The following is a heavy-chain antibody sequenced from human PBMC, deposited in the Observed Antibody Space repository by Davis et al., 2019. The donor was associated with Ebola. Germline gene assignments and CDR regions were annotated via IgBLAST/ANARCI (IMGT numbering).Heavy chain of an antibody. CDR3: ARGSLRYFDWLHHFDY. V-gene: IGHV3-11*06. CDR1: GGSFSDYY. CDR2: ISSSSSYT. J-gene: IGHJ4*02. Sequence: PSETLSLTCAVYGGSFSDYYMSWIRQAPGKGLEWVSYISSSSSYTNYADSVKGRFTISRDNAKNSLYLQMNSLRAEDTAVYYCARGSLRYFDWLHHFDYWGQGTLVTVSS. D-gene: IGHD3-9*01.